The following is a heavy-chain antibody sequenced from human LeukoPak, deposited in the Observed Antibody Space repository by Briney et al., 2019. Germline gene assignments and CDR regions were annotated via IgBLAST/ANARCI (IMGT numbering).Heavy chain of an antibody. J-gene: IGHJ4*02. CDR1: GYTFTGHY. D-gene: IGHD7-27*01. V-gene: IGHV1-2*02. CDR2: IHAGTGDT. CDR3: ARDENWGPDY. Sequence: ASVKVSCTASGYTFTGHYMHWVRQAPGQGLEWMGWIHAGTGDTNYAQKFQGRFTMTRDTSINTLYMELNRLTSDDTAVYFCARDENWGPDYWGQGTLVTVSS.